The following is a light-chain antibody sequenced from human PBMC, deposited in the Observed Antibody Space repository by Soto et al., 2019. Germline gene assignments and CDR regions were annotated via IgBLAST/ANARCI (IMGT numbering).Light chain of an antibody. CDR1: QSVSSNY. V-gene: IGKV3-20*01. CDR3: QQYGNSPVT. J-gene: IGKJ1*01. CDR2: GAS. Sequence: EIVLTQSPGTLSLSPGERATLSCRASQSVSSNYLAWYQHKPGQAPRLLIYGASSGATGIPDRFSGSGSGTDFTLTISRLAPEDFAVYYCQQYGNSPVTFGQGTKV.